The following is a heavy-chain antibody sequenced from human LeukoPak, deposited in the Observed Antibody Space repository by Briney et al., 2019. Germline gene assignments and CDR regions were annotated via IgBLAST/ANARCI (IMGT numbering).Heavy chain of an antibody. Sequence: GGSLRLSCAASGFTFSSYSMNWVRQAPGKGLEWVANIKQDGREKYYVDSVKGRFTVSRDNAKNSRYLQMNSLRAEDTAVYYCARDGVYGDCGDYYFDYWGQGTLVTVSS. CDR2: IKQDGREK. V-gene: IGHV3-7*01. D-gene: IGHD4-17*01. CDR3: ARDGVYGDCGDYYFDY. CDR1: GFTFSSYS. J-gene: IGHJ4*02.